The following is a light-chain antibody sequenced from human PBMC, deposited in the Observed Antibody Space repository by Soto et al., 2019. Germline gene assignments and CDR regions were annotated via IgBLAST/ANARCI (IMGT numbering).Light chain of an antibody. Sequence: EIVMNLSPATLSVPKRERATLTCWASQSVSSNLAWYQQKPGQAPRLLIYDVSTRATGIPTRFSGSGSGTEFTLTISSLQSEDFAAYYCQQYNNWLLPFCGGTMVDIK. CDR1: QSVSSN. V-gene: IGKV3D-15*01. J-gene: IGKJ4*01. CDR2: DVS. CDR3: QQYNNWLLP.